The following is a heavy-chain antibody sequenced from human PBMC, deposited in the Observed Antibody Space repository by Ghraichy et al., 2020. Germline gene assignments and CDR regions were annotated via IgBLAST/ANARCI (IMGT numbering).Heavy chain of an antibody. Sequence: GGSLRLSCAASGFTFSSYSMNWVRQAPGKGLEWVSSISSSSSYIYYADSVKGRFTISRDNAKNSLYLQMNSLRAEDTAVYYCARDTGTSVGATTSGSWDYYYGMDVWGQGTTVTVSS. D-gene: IGHD1-26*01. CDR2: ISSSSSYI. V-gene: IGHV3-21*01. J-gene: IGHJ6*02. CDR1: GFTFSSYS. CDR3: ARDTGTSVGATTSGSWDYYYGMDV.